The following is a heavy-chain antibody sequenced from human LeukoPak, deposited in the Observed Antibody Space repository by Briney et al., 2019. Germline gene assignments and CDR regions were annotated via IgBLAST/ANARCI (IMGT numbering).Heavy chain of an antibody. CDR3: ARGNYESDY. Sequence: PGGSLRLSCTASGFTFSSYGMHWVRQAPGKGLEWVAVMWYDGSNKYYADSVKGRLTISRDNSKNTLYLQMNSLRAEDTAVYYCARGNYESDYWGQGTLVTVSS. V-gene: IGHV3-33*01. D-gene: IGHD1-7*01. CDR1: GFTFSSYG. CDR2: MWYDGSNK. J-gene: IGHJ4*02.